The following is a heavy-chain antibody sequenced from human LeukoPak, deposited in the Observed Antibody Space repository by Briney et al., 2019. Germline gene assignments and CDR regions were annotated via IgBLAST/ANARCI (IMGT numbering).Heavy chain of an antibody. V-gene: IGHV4-59*08. Sequence: SETLSHTCSVSGGSISNYFWTWIRQPPGKGLEWIGYIYSSGSTYYNPSLKSRVTISVDTSKNRFSLKLSTVTAADTAVYYCARRPTGDPKFDYWGQGTLVTVSS. CDR2: IYSSGST. D-gene: IGHD7-27*01. CDR1: GGSISNYF. CDR3: ARRPTGDPKFDY. J-gene: IGHJ4*02.